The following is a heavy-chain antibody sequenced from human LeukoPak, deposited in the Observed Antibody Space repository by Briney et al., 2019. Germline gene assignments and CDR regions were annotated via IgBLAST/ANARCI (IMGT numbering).Heavy chain of an antibody. CDR2: INHSGST. V-gene: IGHV4-34*01. CDR3: ARAAGLNWFDP. Sequence: PSETLSLTCAVYGGSFSGYYWSWIRQPPGKGLEWIGEINHSGSTNYNPSLKSRVTISVDTSKNQFSLKLSSVTAADTAVYYCARAAGLNWFDPWGQGTLVTVSS. D-gene: IGHD6-13*01. J-gene: IGHJ5*02. CDR1: GGSFSGYY.